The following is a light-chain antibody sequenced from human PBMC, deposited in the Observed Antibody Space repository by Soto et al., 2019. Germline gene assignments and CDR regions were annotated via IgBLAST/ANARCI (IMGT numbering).Light chain of an antibody. CDR2: DAS. Sequence: DIQMTQSPSTLSASVGDRVTITCRASQSISRSLPWYQQKPGKAPNLLIYDASSLEGGVPSRFSGSGFGTEFTLTITNLQPADFATYYCQQYSDFLISFGPGTTVDFK. CDR1: QSISRS. J-gene: IGKJ3*01. V-gene: IGKV1-5*01. CDR3: QQYSDFLIS.